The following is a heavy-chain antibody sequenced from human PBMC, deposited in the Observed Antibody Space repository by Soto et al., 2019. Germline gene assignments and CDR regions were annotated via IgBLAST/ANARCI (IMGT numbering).Heavy chain of an antibody. J-gene: IGHJ6*02. CDR1: GYTFTSYD. D-gene: IGHD3-3*01. CDR3: ARGHELRFLEWLPSPHYYYYGMDV. CDR2: MNPNSGNT. Sequence: GASVKVSCKASGYTFTSYDINWMRQATGQGLEWMGWMNPNSGNTGYAQKFQGRVTMTRNTSISTAYMELSSLRSEDTAVYYCARGHELRFLEWLPSPHYYYYGMDVWGQGTTVTVSS. V-gene: IGHV1-8*01.